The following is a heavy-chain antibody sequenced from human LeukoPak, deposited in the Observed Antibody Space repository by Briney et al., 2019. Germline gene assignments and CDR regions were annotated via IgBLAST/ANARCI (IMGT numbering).Heavy chain of an antibody. CDR1: GGSINSYY. CDR3: ARDSSGGSYSGWFDP. J-gene: IGHJ5*02. CDR2: FYTSGTT. Sequence: PSETLSLTCTVSGGSINSYYWSWIRQPAGKGLEWIGHFYTSGTTNYNPSLKSRVTMSVDTSKNQFSLKLSSVTAADTAVYYCARDSSGGSYSGWFDPWGQGTLVTVSS. V-gene: IGHV4-4*07. D-gene: IGHD1-26*01.